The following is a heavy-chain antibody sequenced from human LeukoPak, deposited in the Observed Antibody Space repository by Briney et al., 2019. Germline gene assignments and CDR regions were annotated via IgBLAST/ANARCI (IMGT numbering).Heavy chain of an antibody. CDR2: ISSSGTTI. Sequence: GGSLRLSCAASGFTFSDYYMSWIRQAPGKGLEWVSYISSSGTTISYTDSVKGRFTISRDNSKNTLYLQMDSLRADDTAVYYCARYSGSYYYPPAWDLWGQGTLVTVSS. CDR3: ARYSGSYYYPPAWDL. J-gene: IGHJ4*02. CDR1: GFTFSDYY. D-gene: IGHD1-26*01. V-gene: IGHV3-11*01.